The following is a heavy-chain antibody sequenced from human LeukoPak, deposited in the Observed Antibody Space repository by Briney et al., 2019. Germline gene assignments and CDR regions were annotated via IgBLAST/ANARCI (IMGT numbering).Heavy chain of an antibody. J-gene: IGHJ5*02. CDR1: GFTVSSNY. D-gene: IGHD6-19*01. Sequence: GGSLRLSCAASGFTVSSNYMSWVRQAPGKGLEWVSVIYSGGSTYYADSVKGRFTISRDNSKNTLYLQMNSLGAEDTAVYYCAKESFIAVADNWFDPWGQGTLVTVSS. CDR3: AKESFIAVADNWFDP. V-gene: IGHV3-66*01. CDR2: IYSGGST.